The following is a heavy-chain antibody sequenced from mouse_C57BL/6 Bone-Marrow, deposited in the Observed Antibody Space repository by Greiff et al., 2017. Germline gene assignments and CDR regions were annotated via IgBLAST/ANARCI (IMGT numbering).Heavy chain of an antibody. V-gene: IGHV5-12*01. CDR1: GFTFSDYY. Sequence: EVQLVESGGGLVQPGGSLKLSCAASGFTFSDYYMYWVRQTPEKRLEWVAYISNGGGSTYYPDTVKGRFTISRDNDKNTLYLQMSRLKSEDTAMYYCARSYYYGSSHWYFDVWGTGTTVTVSS. CDR2: ISNGGGST. CDR3: ARSYYYGSSHWYFDV. J-gene: IGHJ1*03. D-gene: IGHD1-1*01.